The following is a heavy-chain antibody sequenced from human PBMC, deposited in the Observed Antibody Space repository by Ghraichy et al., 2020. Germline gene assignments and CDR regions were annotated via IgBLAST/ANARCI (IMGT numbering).Heavy chain of an antibody. Sequence: SETLSLTCTVSGGSISSYYWSWIRQPPGKGLEWIGYIYYSGSTNYNPSLKSRVTISVDTSKNQFSLKLSSVTAADTAVYYCAREEDDSSGYYHFDYWGQGTLVTVSS. D-gene: IGHD3-22*01. CDR3: AREEDDSSGYYHFDY. CDR2: IYYSGST. CDR1: GGSISSYY. J-gene: IGHJ4*02. V-gene: IGHV4-59*01.